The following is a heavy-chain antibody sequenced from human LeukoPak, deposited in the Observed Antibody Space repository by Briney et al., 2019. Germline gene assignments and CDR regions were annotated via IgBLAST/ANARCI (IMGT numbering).Heavy chain of an antibody. J-gene: IGHJ4*02. D-gene: IGHD3-16*01. V-gene: IGHV4-39*07. CDR2: IYYSGST. CDR3: AREAVRGGSIDY. CDR1: GFTFSSYS. Sequence: GSLRLSCAASGFTFSSYSMNWVRQAPGKGLEWIGSIYYSGSTYYNPSLKSRVTISVDTSKNQFSLKLSSVTAADTAVYYCAREAVRGGSIDYWGQGTLVTVSS.